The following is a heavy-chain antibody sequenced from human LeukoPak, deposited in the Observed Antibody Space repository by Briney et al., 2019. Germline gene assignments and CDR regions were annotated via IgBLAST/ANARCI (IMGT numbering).Heavy chain of an antibody. D-gene: IGHD6-13*01. Sequence: SETLSLTSTVSGGSISSYYWSWIRQPPGKGLEWIGYFYYSGSTNYNPSLKSRVTISVDTSKNQFSLKLRSVTAADTAVYYCARDLGYSSSRVENWFDPWGQGTLVTVSS. CDR2: FYYSGST. J-gene: IGHJ5*02. V-gene: IGHV4-59*01. CDR1: GGSISSYY. CDR3: ARDLGYSSSRVENWFDP.